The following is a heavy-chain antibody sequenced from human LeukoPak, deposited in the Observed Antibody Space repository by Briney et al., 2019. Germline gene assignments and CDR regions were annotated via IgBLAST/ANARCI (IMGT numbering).Heavy chain of an antibody. CDR2: IYSGGST. CDR1: GGSFSGYY. V-gene: IGHV3-66*01. J-gene: IGHJ4*02. D-gene: IGHD1-26*01. CDR3: ARSSGTYYIQDY. Sequence: PSETLSLTCAVYGGSFSGYYWSWVRQAPGKGLECVSVIYSGGSTYYADSVKGRFIISRDNSKNTLYLQLNSLRAEDTAVYYCARSSGTYYIQDYWGQGTLVTVSS.